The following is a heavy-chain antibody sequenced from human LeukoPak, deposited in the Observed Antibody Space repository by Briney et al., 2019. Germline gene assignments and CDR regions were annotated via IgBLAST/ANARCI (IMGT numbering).Heavy chain of an antibody. CDR3: AKTRVGAHYRYFDY. D-gene: IGHD1-26*01. V-gene: IGHV3-23*01. Sequence: PGGSLRLSCAASGFTFSSYAMSWVRQAPGKGLEWVSAISGSGGSTYYADPVKGRFTISRDNSKNTLYLQMNSLRAEDTAVYYCAKTRVGAHYRYFDYWGQGTLVTVSS. CDR1: GFTFSSYA. CDR2: ISGSGGST. J-gene: IGHJ4*02.